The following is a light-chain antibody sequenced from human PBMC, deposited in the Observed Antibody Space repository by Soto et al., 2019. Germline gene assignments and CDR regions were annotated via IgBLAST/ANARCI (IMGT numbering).Light chain of an antibody. CDR2: SNN. CDR3: ATWDDSLNGWV. J-gene: IGLJ2*01. V-gene: IGLV1-44*01. Sequence: QSVLTQPPSASGIPGQRVTIACSGGSSNIESNTVNWYQQVPGTAPKLLVYSNNQRPSGVPDRFSGSQAGTSASLAISGLQSEDEADYYCATWDDSLNGWVIGGGTKLTVL. CDR1: SSNIESNT.